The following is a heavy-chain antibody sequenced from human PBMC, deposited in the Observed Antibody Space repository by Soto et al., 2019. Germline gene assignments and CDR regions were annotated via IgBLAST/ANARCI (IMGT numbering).Heavy chain of an antibody. Sequence: SETLSLTCTVSGGSISSSSYYWGWIRQPPGKGLEWIGSIYYSGSTYYNPSLKSRVTISVDTSKNQFSPKLSSVTAADTAVYYCARDSITMVRGVIPLDYWGQGTLVTVSS. V-gene: IGHV4-39*02. CDR2: IYYSGST. D-gene: IGHD3-10*01. CDR3: ARDSITMVRGVIPLDY. CDR1: GGSISSSSYY. J-gene: IGHJ4*02.